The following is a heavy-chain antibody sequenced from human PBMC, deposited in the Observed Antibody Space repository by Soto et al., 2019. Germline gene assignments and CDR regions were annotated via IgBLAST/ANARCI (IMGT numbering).Heavy chain of an antibody. V-gene: IGHV1-69*01. J-gene: IGHJ6*02. D-gene: IGHD3-22*01. CDR1: GGTFSSYA. CDR2: IIPIFGTA. CDR3: ARDKGFAYYYDSSGYYQIYYYYYYGMDV. Sequence: QVQLVQSGAEVKKPGSSVKVSCKASGGTFSSYAISWVRQAPGQGLEWMGGIIPIFGTANYAQKFQGRVTITADESTSTAYMDLSSLRSEDTAVYYCARDKGFAYYYDSSGYYQIYYYYYYGMDVWGQGTTVTVSS.